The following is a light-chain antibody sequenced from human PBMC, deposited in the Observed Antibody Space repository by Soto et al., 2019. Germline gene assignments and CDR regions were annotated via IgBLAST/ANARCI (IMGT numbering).Light chain of an antibody. CDR2: DAY. J-gene: IGKJ1*01. V-gene: IGKV3-11*01. CDR1: QSVMSY. Sequence: TLLTHFPPTLSLSPGERATLSFSARQSVMSYLAWYQQKPGQAPRLLIYDAYNRATGIPARFSGSGSGTDFTLTISSLEPEDFAVYYCQQRSNPWTFGQGTKV. CDR3: QQRSNPWT.